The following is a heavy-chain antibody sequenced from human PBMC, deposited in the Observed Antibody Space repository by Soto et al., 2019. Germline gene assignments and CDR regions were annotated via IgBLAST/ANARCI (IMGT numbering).Heavy chain of an antibody. CDR2: IDPSDSYT. J-gene: IGHJ4*02. D-gene: IGHD3-22*01. CDR1: GYSFTSYW. CDR3: ASSYYYDSSGTDY. Sequence: GESLKISCKGSGYSFTSYWISRVRQMPGKGLEWMGRIDPSDSYTNYSPSFQGHVTISADKSISTAYLQWSSLKASDTAMYYCASSYYYDSSGTDYWGQGTLVTVSS. V-gene: IGHV5-10-1*01.